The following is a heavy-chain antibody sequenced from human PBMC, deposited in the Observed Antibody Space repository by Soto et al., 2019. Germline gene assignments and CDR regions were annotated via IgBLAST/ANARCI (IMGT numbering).Heavy chain of an antibody. CDR1: GFTFRSFT. J-gene: IGHJ5*02. CDR3: TRDASRDSSARGWFDP. D-gene: IGHD6-13*01. V-gene: IGHV3-21*01. Sequence: GGALRVYCAASGFTFRSFTMNWVRQAPGKGLEWVSTISSNSAYIYYTDALRGRFTISRDNAKNSLHLQMNSLRAEDTAVYYCTRDASRDSSARGWFDPWGPGTLVTVSS. CDR2: ISSNSAYI.